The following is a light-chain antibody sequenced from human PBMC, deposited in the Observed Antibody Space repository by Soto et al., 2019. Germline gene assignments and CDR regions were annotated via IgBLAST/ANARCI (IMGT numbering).Light chain of an antibody. CDR1: QSVGSN. CDR2: RTS. CDR3: QQYTNWPPLT. J-gene: IGKJ4*01. Sequence: EIVMTQSPATLSVSPGERATLSCRASQSVGSNLAWYQQKPGQAPRLLIYRTSTRATGIPARFSGSGSGTEFTLTISSLQSEDFAVYYCQQYTNWPPLTFGGGTKVEIK. V-gene: IGKV3-15*01.